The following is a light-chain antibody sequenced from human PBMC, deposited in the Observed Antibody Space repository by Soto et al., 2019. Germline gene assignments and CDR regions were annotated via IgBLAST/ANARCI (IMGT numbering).Light chain of an antibody. CDR3: QPSFNTRLT. CDR2: AAF. CDR1: QSISRY. V-gene: IGKV1-39*01. J-gene: IGKJ4*01. Sequence: DIQMTQSPSSLSASVGDRVIITCQASQSISRYLNWYQQRPGKAPKLLIHAAFSLQSGVPSRFSGSRSGPYFNLTISRLQPEDFATYYCQPSFNTRLTFGGGTRVEIK.